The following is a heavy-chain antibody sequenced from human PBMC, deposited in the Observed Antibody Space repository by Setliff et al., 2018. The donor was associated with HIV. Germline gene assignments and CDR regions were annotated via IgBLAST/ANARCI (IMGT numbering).Heavy chain of an antibody. V-gene: IGHV4-39*07. Sequence: SETLSLTCTVSGGSINSTSYYWGWIRQPPGNGLEWIGSIYHTGSSYYNPSLNDRATISLDTSKNQFSLRLRSVTAADTAVYYCARVSCSSWYSIPRYYYYSMDVWGNGTTVTVSS. J-gene: IGHJ6*03. D-gene: IGHD6-13*01. CDR1: GGSINSTSYY. CDR3: ARVSCSSWYSIPRYYYYSMDV. CDR2: IYHTGSS.